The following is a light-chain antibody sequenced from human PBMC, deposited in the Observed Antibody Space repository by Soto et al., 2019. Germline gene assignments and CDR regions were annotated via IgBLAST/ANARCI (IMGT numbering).Light chain of an antibody. CDR1: SSDVGGYNY. V-gene: IGLV2-14*01. CDR2: DVT. CDR3: CSYTTSNTRQIV. J-gene: IGLJ1*01. Sequence: QSALTQPASVSGSPGQSITISCTGTSSDVGGYNYVSWYQQQPGKAPKFMIYDVTNRPSGVSNRFSGSKSGNTASLTISGIQAGDEADYYCCSYTTSNTRQIVFGTGTKVTVL.